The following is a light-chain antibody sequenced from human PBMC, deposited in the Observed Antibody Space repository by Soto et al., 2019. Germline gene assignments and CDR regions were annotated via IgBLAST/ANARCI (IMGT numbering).Light chain of an antibody. Sequence: EIVMTQSPATLSVSPGERATLSCRASQSVSYNLAWYQQKPGQGPRLLIYGAFTRATGIPAMFSGSGSGTEFTLTISSLQSEDFAVYYCQQYKNWPPLTFGGGTKVEIK. V-gene: IGKV3-15*01. CDR1: QSVSYN. CDR2: GAF. CDR3: QQYKNWPPLT. J-gene: IGKJ4*01.